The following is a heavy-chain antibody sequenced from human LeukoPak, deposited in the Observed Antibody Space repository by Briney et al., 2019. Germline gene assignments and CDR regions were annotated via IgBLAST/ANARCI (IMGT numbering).Heavy chain of an antibody. CDR1: GGSISSYY. CDR2: IYYSGST. CDR3: AGSSRPYYYYYMDV. J-gene: IGHJ6*03. V-gene: IGHV4-59*01. Sequence: SETLSLTCTVSGGSISSYYWSWIRQPPGKGLEWIGYIYYSGSTNYNPSLKSRVTISVDTSKNQFSLKLSSVTAADTAVYYCAGSSRPYYYYYMDVWGKGTTVTVSS. D-gene: IGHD6-13*01.